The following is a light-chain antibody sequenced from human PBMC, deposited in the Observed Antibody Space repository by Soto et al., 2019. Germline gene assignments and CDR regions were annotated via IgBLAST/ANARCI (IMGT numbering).Light chain of an antibody. CDR1: SSNIGSNY. Sequence: QSVLTQPPSASGTPGQRVTISCSGSSSNIGSNYVYWYQQLPGTAPKLLIYRNNQRPSGVPDRFSGSKSGTSASLAISGLRSEDEADCYCAAWDDSLSGDYVFGTGTKLTVL. CDR3: AAWDDSLSGDYV. CDR2: RNN. V-gene: IGLV1-47*01. J-gene: IGLJ1*01.